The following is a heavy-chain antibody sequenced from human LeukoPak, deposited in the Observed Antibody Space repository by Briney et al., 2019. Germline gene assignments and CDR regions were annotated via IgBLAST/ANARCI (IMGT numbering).Heavy chain of an antibody. Sequence: GGSLRLSCAASGLTFSRYAMSWVRQAPGKGLEWVSSISSSSSYIYYADSVKGRFTISRDNAKNSLYLQMNSLRAEDTAVYYCARAVDYGGNSAAFDIWGQGTMVTVSS. CDR2: ISSSSSYI. CDR1: GLTFSRYA. CDR3: ARAVDYGGNSAAFDI. J-gene: IGHJ3*02. V-gene: IGHV3-21*01. D-gene: IGHD4-23*01.